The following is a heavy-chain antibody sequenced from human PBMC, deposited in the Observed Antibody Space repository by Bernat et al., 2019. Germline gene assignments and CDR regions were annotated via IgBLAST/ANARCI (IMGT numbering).Heavy chain of an antibody. CDR3: ARESKQATYYDFWSGYRGDDAFDI. J-gene: IGHJ3*02. CDR1: GYTFTTYG. CDR2: VSGYNGNT. Sequence: QVQLVQSGVEVKKPGASVKVSCKASGYTFTTYGTSWVRQAPGQGLEWMGWVSGYNGNTNYAQKFQGRVTMTTDTSTRTVYMELRSLRSDDTAVYFCARESKQATYYDFWSGYRGDDAFDIWGQGTMVTVSS. D-gene: IGHD3-3*01. V-gene: IGHV1-18*01.